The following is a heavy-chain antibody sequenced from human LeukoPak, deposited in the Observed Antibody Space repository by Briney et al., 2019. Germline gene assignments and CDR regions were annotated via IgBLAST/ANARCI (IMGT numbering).Heavy chain of an antibody. D-gene: IGHD3-22*01. Sequence: GGSLRLSCAASGFTFSDYYMSWTRQAPGKGLEWVSYISSSGSTIYYADSVKGRFTISRDNAKNSLYLQMNSLRAEDTAVYYCARHPNNYDSSGSSDYWGQGTLVTVSS. CDR1: GFTFSDYY. J-gene: IGHJ4*02. CDR3: ARHPNNYDSSGSSDY. V-gene: IGHV3-11*01. CDR2: ISSSGSTI.